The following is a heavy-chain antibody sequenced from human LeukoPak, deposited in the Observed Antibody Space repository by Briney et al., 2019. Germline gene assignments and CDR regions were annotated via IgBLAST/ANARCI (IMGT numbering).Heavy chain of an antibody. CDR2: IIPIFGTA. CDR1: GGTFISYA. CDR3: ARVPAYDYSFDY. V-gene: IGHV1-69*01. D-gene: IGHD4-11*01. J-gene: IGHJ4*02. Sequence: ASVKVSCKASGGTFISYAISWVRQAPGQGLEWMGGIIPIFGTANYAQKFQGRVTITADESTSTAYMELSSLRSEDTAVYYCARVPAYDYSFDYWGQGTLVTVSS.